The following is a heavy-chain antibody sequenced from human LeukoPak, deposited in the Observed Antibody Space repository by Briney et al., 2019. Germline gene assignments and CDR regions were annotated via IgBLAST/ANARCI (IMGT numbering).Heavy chain of an antibody. D-gene: IGHD2-21*02. CDR2: IYTSGST. CDR3: ARRKGLLLGYYFDY. V-gene: IGHV4-4*09. Sequence: SETLSLTCTVSGGSISSYYWSWIRQPPGKGLEWIGYIYTSGSTNYNPSLKSRVTISVDTSKNQFSLKLSSVTAADTAVYYCARRKGLLLGYYFDYWGQGTLVTVSS. CDR1: GGSISSYY. J-gene: IGHJ4*02.